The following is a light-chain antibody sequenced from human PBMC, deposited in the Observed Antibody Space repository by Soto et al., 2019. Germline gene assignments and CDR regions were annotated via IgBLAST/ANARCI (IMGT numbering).Light chain of an antibody. CDR3: QQGFNTLT. Sequence: DLQMTQSPSSLSAAVGDRVTITCRASHDISTYLCWYQQRPGKAPKLLMYSASILQSGVPPRFSGSGSGTDFTLTISSLQPEDIATYYCQQGFNTLTFGGGTKVEIK. J-gene: IGKJ4*01. CDR2: SAS. V-gene: IGKV1-39*01. CDR1: HDISTY.